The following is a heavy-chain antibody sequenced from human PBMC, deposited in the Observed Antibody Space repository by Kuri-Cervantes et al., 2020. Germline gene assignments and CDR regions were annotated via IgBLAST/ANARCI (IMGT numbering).Heavy chain of an antibody. CDR3: ARGGTQLWLRLDY. Sequence: SVKVSCKASGYTFTYRYLHWVRQAPGQALEWMGWITPFNGNTNYAQKFQDRVTITRDRSMSTAYMELSSLRSEDTAVYYCARGGTQLWLRLDYWGQGTLVTVSS. CDR1: GYTFTYRY. D-gene: IGHD5-18*01. V-gene: IGHV1-45*02. J-gene: IGHJ4*02. CDR2: ITPFNGNT.